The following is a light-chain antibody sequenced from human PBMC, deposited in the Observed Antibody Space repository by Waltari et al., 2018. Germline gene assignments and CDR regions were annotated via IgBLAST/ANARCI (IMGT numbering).Light chain of an antibody. V-gene: IGLV3-19*01. CDR1: SLRSYY. CDR2: GNN. J-gene: IGLJ2*01. CDR3: HSRDASGVGGS. Sequence: SSELTQDPTVSVAMGQTLRITCKGDSLRSYYETWYQQRPGQAPILVFSGNNNRPSGVPDRFSGSSSDNTAVLTITGAQAEDEASYYCHSRDASGVGGSFGGGTKLTVL.